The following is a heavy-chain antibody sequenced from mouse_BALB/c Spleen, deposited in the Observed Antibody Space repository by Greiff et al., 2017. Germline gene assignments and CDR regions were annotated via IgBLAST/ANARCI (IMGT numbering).Heavy chain of an antibody. CDR1: GYSITSGYY. Sequence: EVQLQESGPGLVKPSQSLSLTCSVTGYSITSGYYWNWIRQFPGNKLEWMGYISYDGSNNYNPSLKNRISITRDTSKNQFFLKLNSVTTEDTATYYCVVRRNFDVWGAGTTVTVSS. D-gene: IGHD2-14*01. V-gene: IGHV3-6*02. CDR2: ISYDGSN. J-gene: IGHJ1*01. CDR3: VVRRNFDV.